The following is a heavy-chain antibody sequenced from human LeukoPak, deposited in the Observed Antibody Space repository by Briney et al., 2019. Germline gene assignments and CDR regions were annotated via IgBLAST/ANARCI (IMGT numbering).Heavy chain of an antibody. CDR2: ISAPGGNT. Sequence: DPGGSLRLSCAASGFTFSSYALSWVRQPPGKGLEWVSTISAPGGNTYYADSVTGRFTISRDSSKSTLYLQMNSLRAEDTAVDYCAIGGGYSRNAFDIWGQGTMVTVSS. D-gene: IGHD2-15*01. CDR3: AIGGGYSRNAFDI. CDR1: GFTFSSYA. V-gene: IGHV3-23*01. J-gene: IGHJ3*02.